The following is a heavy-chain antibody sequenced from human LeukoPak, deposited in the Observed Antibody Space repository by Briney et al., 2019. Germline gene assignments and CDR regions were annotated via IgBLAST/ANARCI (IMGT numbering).Heavy chain of an antibody. CDR1: GFTFSSYS. J-gene: IGHJ3*01. CDR3: ARDGLGIAL. V-gene: IGHV3-48*02. Sequence: GGSLRLSCAASGFTFSSYSMNWVRQAPGKGLEWVSYISSSSSTIYYADSVKGRFTISRDNAKNSLYLQTNSLRDEDTAVYYCARDGLGIALWGQGTMVTVSS. CDR2: ISSSSSTI. D-gene: IGHD1-14*01.